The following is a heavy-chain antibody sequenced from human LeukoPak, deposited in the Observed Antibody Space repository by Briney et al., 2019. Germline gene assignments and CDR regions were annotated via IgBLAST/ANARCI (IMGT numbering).Heavy chain of an antibody. CDR1: GFTFSSYW. Sequence: GGSLRLSCAASGFTFSSYWMHWVRQAPGKGLVWVSRINSDGSSTSYADSVKGRFTISRDNAKNMLYLQMNSLRAEDTAVYYCARGSGYSYGAVGYWGQGTLVTVSS. V-gene: IGHV3-74*01. CDR2: INSDGSST. CDR3: ARGSGYSYGAVGY. D-gene: IGHD5-18*01. J-gene: IGHJ4*02.